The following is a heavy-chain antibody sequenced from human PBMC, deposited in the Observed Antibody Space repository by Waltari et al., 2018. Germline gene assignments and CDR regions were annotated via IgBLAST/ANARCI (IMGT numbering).Heavy chain of an antibody. V-gene: IGHV3-48*01. J-gene: IGHJ4*01. CDR1: GFTLRSYN. CDR3: ARVGPYSTSYYFDT. CDR2: ISSGSDTI. Sequence: DVQLVESGGGLMQPGGSLRLSCAVSGFTLRSYNMSWVRQAPGKGLEWVSYISSGSDTIYYADSVKGRFTISRDNAQNSLYLEMNSLRGEDTAVYYCARVGPYSTSYYFDTWGQGTLVTVSS. D-gene: IGHD6-13*01.